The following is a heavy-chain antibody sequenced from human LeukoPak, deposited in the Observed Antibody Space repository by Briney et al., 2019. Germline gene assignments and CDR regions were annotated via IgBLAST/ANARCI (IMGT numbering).Heavy chain of an antibody. Sequence: SVKVSCKASGGTFSSYAISWVRQAPGQGLEWMGGIIPIFGTANYAQKFQGRVTITTDESTSTAYMELSSLRSEDTAVYYCALGEMATIVPDYWGQGTLVTVSS. CDR1: GGTFSSYA. D-gene: IGHD5-24*01. CDR2: IIPIFGTA. CDR3: ALGEMATIVPDY. V-gene: IGHV1-69*05. J-gene: IGHJ4*02.